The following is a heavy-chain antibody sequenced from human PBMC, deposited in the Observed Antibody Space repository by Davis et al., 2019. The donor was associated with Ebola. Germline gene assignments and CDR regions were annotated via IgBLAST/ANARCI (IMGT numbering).Heavy chain of an antibody. V-gene: IGHV1-2*02. CDR1: GYTFTDYY. CDR3: ARDGSTSDQKSGELDY. Sequence: ASVKVSCKASGYTFTDYYIHWVRQAPGQGLEWMGWINPKSGGTKYAQKFQGRVTMTRDTSITTAYMNLSRLRSDDTAVYYCARDGSTSDQKSGELDYWGQGPLVTVSS. J-gene: IGHJ4*02. D-gene: IGHD7-27*01. CDR2: INPKSGGT.